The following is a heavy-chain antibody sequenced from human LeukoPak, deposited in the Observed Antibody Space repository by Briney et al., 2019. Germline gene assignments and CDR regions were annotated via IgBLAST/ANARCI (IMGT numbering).Heavy chain of an antibody. CDR3: AKQQLVSPPFDY. D-gene: IGHD6-13*01. CDR1: GFTFSSYA. J-gene: IGHJ4*02. V-gene: IGHV3-23*01. Sequence: PGGSLRLSWAASGFTFSSYAMSWVRQAPGKGLGWVSAISGIGGSTYYADSVTGRFTISSDNYNNTMYLQMNSLRAEDTAVYYCAKQQLVSPPFDYWGQGTLVTVSS. CDR2: ISGIGGST.